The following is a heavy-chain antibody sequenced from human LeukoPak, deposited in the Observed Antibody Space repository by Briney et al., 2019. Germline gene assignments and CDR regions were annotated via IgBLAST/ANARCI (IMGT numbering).Heavy chain of an antibody. V-gene: IGHV4-34*01. Sequence: SETLSLTCAVYGGSFSGYYWSWIRQPPGKGLEWIGEINHSGSTNYNPSLTSRVTISVDTSKNQFSLKLSSVTAADTAVYYCARGWRYYYGSGSYSPFDYWGQGTLVTVSS. J-gene: IGHJ4*02. CDR1: GGSFSGYY. D-gene: IGHD3-10*01. CDR2: INHSGST. CDR3: ARGWRYYYGSGSYSPFDY.